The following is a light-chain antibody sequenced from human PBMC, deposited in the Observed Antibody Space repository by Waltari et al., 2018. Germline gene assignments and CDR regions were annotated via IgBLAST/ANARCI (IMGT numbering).Light chain of an antibody. CDR1: TSTIGTNY. CDR3: ATWDSTLGAVI. J-gene: IGLJ2*01. V-gene: IGLV1-51*01. Sequence: QSVLTQPPSVSAAPGQKVTISCSGSTSTIGTNYVSWYQQFPGSVPKLIIFDNHKRPSGIPDRFSGSTSGTSATLGITGLQTGDEAGYYCATWDSTLGAVIFGGGTKLTVL. CDR2: DNH.